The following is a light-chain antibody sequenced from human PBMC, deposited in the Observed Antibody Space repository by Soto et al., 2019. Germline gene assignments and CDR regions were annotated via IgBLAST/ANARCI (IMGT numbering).Light chain of an antibody. Sequence: DIALTQSPGTLSLSPGERATLSCRASLSVTSHLAWYQQKPGQAPSLLIYDVSKRASGIPARFSGSGSGTDFTLTISSLEPEDFAVYYCQQRGTFGQGTRLEIK. V-gene: IGKV3-11*01. CDR2: DVS. J-gene: IGKJ5*01. CDR1: LSVTSH. CDR3: QQRGT.